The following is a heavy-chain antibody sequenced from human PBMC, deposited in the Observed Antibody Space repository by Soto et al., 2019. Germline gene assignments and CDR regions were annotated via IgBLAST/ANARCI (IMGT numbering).Heavy chain of an antibody. V-gene: IGHV4-34*01. D-gene: IGHD3-10*01. J-gene: IGHJ4*01. CDR3: ARGDSIVRGVVYYFDY. CDR2: INHSGST. CDR1: GGSFSGYY. Sequence: SETLSLTCAVYGGSFSGYYWSWIRQPPGKGLEWIGEINHSGSTNYNPSLKSRVTISVDTSKNQFSLKLSSVTAADTAVYYCARGDSIVRGVVYYFDYWGHGNLVTAAS.